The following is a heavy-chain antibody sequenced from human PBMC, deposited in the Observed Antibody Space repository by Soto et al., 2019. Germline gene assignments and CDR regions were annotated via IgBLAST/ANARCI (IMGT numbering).Heavy chain of an antibody. V-gene: IGHV1-69*01. CDR2: IIPIFGTA. J-gene: IGHJ6*02. Sequence: QVQLVQSGAEVKKPGSSVKVSCKASGGTFSSYAISWVRQAPGQGLEWMGGIIPIFGTANYAQKFQGRVTITADESTSTAYMELSSLRSEDTAVYYCARGGDVNGVCYTFGNCYYGMGVWGQGSTVTVSS. CDR3: ARGGDVNGVCYTFGNCYYGMGV. D-gene: IGHD2-8*01. CDR1: GGTFSSYA.